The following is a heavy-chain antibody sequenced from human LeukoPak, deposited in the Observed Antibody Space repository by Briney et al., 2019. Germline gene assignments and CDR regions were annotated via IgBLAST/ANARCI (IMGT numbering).Heavy chain of an antibody. V-gene: IGHV3-48*03. Sequence: GGSLRLSCEASGFTLSSYETNWVRQAPGKGLEWVSYISSSGKTIYYADSTKGRFTVSRDNAKNSLYLQMNSLRAEDTAAYYCAKISPLDYGGKPWALDIWGQGTMVTVSS. CDR3: AKISPLDYGGKPWALDI. CDR2: ISSSGKTI. J-gene: IGHJ3*02. CDR1: GFTLSSYE. D-gene: IGHD4-23*01.